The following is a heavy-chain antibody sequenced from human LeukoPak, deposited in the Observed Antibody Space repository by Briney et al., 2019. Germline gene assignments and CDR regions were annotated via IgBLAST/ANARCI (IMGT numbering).Heavy chain of an antibody. V-gene: IGHV3-23*01. CDR2: ISGSGGST. J-gene: IGHJ4*02. CDR1: GFTFSSYA. D-gene: IGHD4-17*01. CDR3: AVNRWVTTWSDY. Sequence: PGGSLRLSCAASGFTFSSYAMSWVRQAPGKGREWVSAISGSGGSTYYADSVKGRFTISRDNSKNTLYLQMNSLRAEDTAVYYCAVNRWVTTWSDYWGQGTLVTVSS.